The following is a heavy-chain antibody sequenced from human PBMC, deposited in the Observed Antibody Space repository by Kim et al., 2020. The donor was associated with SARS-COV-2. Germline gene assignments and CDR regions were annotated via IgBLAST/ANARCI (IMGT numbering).Heavy chain of an antibody. Sequence: GGSLRLSCAASGFTFSSYTMRWVRQAPGKGLEWVSVISYDGINKYYADSVKGRFTISRDNSKNTLYLQMNSLRAEDTAVYYCARGRLLWFGELFDYWGQGTLVTVSS. V-gene: IGHV3-30*04. CDR1: GFTFSSYT. CDR3: ARGRLLWFGELFDY. D-gene: IGHD3-10*01. CDR2: ISYDGINK. J-gene: IGHJ4*02.